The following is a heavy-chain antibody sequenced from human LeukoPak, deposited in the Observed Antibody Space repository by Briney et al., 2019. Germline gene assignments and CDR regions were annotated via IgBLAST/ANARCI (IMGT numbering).Heavy chain of an antibody. CDR1: GGSINTYY. J-gene: IGHJ4*02. D-gene: IGHD5-24*01. V-gene: IGHV4-38-2*02. CDR3: ARVLDGYNPYYFDY. Sequence: PSETLSLTCTVSGGSINTYYWSWIRQPPGKGLEWIGSIYHSGSTYYNPSLKSRVTISVDTSKNQFSLKLSSVTAADTAVYYCARVLDGYNPYYFDYWGQGTLVTVSS. CDR2: IYHSGST.